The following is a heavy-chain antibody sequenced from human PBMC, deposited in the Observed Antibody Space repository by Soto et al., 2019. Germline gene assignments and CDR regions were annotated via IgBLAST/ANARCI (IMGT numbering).Heavy chain of an antibody. Sequence: GGSLRLSCAASGFTFSSYSMNWVRQAPGKGLEWVSSISSSSSYIYYADSVKGRFTISRDNAKNSLYLQMNSLRAEDTAVYYCARDPLTYSSSWASDYYYYGMDVWGQGTTVTVS. V-gene: IGHV3-21*01. J-gene: IGHJ6*02. D-gene: IGHD6-13*01. CDR1: GFTFSSYS. CDR2: ISSSSSYI. CDR3: ARDPLTYSSSWASDYYYYGMDV.